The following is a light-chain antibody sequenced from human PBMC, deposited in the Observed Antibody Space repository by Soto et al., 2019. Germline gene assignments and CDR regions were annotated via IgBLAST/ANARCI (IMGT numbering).Light chain of an antibody. CDR1: QSVNSN. Sequence: EIVMTQSPATLSVSPGERATLSCRASQSVNSNLAWYRQKPGQAPRLLISDASTRATGVPARFSGSVSGTEFTLTISSLQSEDSGIYYCQQYNFWPPLTFGGGTKGEIK. J-gene: IGKJ4*01. V-gene: IGKV3-15*01. CDR3: QQYNFWPPLT. CDR2: DAS.